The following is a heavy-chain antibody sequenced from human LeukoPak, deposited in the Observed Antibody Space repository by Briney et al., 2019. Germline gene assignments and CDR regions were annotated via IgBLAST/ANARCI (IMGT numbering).Heavy chain of an antibody. CDR1: GFTFSSYS. CDR2: ISSSSSAI. D-gene: IGHD4-17*01. V-gene: IGHV3-48*02. J-gene: IGHJ4*02. Sequence: GGSLRLSCAASGFTFSSYSMNWVRQAPGKGLEWVSYISSSSSAIYYADSVKGRFTISRDNAKNSLYLQMNSLRDEDTAFYYCARGLTTVTRPPFDYWGQGTLVTVSS. CDR3: ARGLTTVTRPPFDY.